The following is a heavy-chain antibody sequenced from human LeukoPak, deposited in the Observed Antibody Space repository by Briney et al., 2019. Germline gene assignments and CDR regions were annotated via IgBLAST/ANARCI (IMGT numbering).Heavy chain of an antibody. Sequence: SETLSLTCTVSGGSISSYYWSWIRQPLGKGLEWIGYIYYSGSTNYNPSLKSRVTISVGTSKNQFSLKLSTVTAADTAVYYCARRTYYYDSSGYPYWGQGTLVTVSS. CDR1: GGSISSYY. D-gene: IGHD3-22*01. J-gene: IGHJ4*02. CDR3: ARRTYYYDSSGYPY. V-gene: IGHV4-59*12. CDR2: IYYSGST.